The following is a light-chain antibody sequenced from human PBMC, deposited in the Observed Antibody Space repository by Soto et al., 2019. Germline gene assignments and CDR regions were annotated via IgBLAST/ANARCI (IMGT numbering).Light chain of an antibody. V-gene: IGKV3-15*01. CDR1: QSVKTF. CDR2: GAS. Sequence: EIVMTQSPATLSVSPGERATLSCRASQSVKTFLVWYQQRPGQAPRLLIYGASTRATGIPARFSGSGSGTEFTLTISSLQSEDFAVYYCQQYNNWPRTFGQGTKVDIK. J-gene: IGKJ1*01. CDR3: QQYNNWPRT.